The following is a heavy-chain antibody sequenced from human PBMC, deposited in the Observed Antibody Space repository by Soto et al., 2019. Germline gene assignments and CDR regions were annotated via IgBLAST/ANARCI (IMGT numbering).Heavy chain of an antibody. Sequence: QITLKESGPTLVKPTQTLTLTCTFSAFSLSTGGVGVGWIRQPPGKALEWLALIYWDDDKRYSPSLRSRLTSAKDTSKNQLVITMTNMDTVDTATYYCIQSRGGGDYLQSYASYYYYGMDVWGQGTTVTVSS. J-gene: IGHJ6*02. CDR3: IQSRGGGDYLQSYASYYYYGMDV. CDR1: AFSLSTGGVG. D-gene: IGHD2-21*02. V-gene: IGHV2-5*02. CDR2: IYWDDDK.